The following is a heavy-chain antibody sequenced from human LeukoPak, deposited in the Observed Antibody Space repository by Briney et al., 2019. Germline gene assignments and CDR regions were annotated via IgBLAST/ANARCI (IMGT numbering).Heavy chain of an antibody. V-gene: IGHV3-48*02. CDR2: ITSSSSTI. CDR1: GFTFSGYS. J-gene: IGHJ4*02. CDR3: AKSFGYSRSWFDN. D-gene: IGHD6-13*01. Sequence: GGSLRLSCAASGFTFSGYSVNWVRQAPGKGLEWLSYITSSSSTIYYADSVKGRFTISRDNAKNSLYLQMNSLRDEDTAVYYCAKSFGYSRSWFDNWGQGTLVTVSS.